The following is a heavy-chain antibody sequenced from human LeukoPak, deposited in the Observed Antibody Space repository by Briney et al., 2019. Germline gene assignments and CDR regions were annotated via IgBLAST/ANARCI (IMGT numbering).Heavy chain of an antibody. V-gene: IGHV4-39*07. J-gene: IGHJ4*02. Sequence: SETLPSPALSLVAPLAVAVITGPGSASPQGRGWIGLRPSLKSRVTISVDTSENQISLKLSSVTAADTAVYYCARSSSTWAECQFDFWGQGTLVTVSS. CDR3: ARSSSTWAECQFDF. CDR1: VAPLAVAVIT. D-gene: IGHD6-13*01.